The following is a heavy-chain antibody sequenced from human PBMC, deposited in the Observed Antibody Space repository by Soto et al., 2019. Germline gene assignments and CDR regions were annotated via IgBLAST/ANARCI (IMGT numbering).Heavy chain of an antibody. CDR3: ASMYSSNGMDV. CDR1: GYTFTTYD. CDR2: MNPNTGNT. V-gene: IGHV1-8*01. J-gene: IGHJ6*02. Sequence: QVPLVQSGAEVKKPGASVRVSCKASGYTFTTYDVNWVRQATGQGLEWMGWMNPNTGNTGYAQKFEGIVTMTRNTATGTAYMELSSLRSEDTAVYYCASMYSSNGMDVWGQGTTGTVS.